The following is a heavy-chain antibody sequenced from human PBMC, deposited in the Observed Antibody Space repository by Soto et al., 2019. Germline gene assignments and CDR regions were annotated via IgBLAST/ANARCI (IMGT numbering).Heavy chain of an antibody. CDR1: GGTFSSYA. J-gene: IGHJ5*02. CDR3: AREDCSSTSCYSPLGWFDP. D-gene: IGHD2-2*02. Sequence: QVQLVQSGAEVKKPGSSVKVSCKASGGTFSSYAISWVRQAPGQALEWMGGIIPIFGTANYAQKFQGRVTITAVESTSTVYMELSSLRSEDTAVYYCAREDCSSTSCYSPLGWFDPWGQGTLVTVSS. CDR2: IIPIFGTA. V-gene: IGHV1-69*01.